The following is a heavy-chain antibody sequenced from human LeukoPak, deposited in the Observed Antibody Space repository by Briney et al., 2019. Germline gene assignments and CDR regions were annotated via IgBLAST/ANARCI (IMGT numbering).Heavy chain of an antibody. J-gene: IGHJ5*02. CDR1: GFTFSSYG. CDR2: IYYSGST. CDR3: ARGYSSSWYFNWFDP. D-gene: IGHD6-13*01. Sequence: GTLRLSCAASGFTFSSYGMSWVRQPPGKGLEWIGSIYYSGSTYYNPSLKSRVTISVDTSKNQFSLKLTSVTAADTAVYFCARGYSSSWYFNWFDPWGQGTLVTVSS. V-gene: IGHV4-38-2*01.